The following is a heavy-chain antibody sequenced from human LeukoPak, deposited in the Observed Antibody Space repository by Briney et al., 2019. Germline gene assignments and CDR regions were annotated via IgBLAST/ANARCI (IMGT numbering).Heavy chain of an antibody. D-gene: IGHD2-2*01. CDR3: AREVRYCSSDTCFGMDV. CDR2: MNPNSGNT. Sequence: GASVKVSCKASGYTFTSYDINWVRQATGQGLEWMGWMNPNSGNTGYAQKFQGRVTITRNTSISTAYMELSSLRSEDTAVYYCAREVRYCSSDTCFGMDVWSQGTTVIVSS. V-gene: IGHV1-8*03. CDR1: GYTFTSYD. J-gene: IGHJ6*02.